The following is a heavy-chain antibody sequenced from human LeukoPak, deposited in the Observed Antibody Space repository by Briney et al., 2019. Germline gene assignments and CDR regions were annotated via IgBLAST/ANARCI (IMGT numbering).Heavy chain of an antibody. CDR3: ARLNYYDSSGYYFKEYYFDY. D-gene: IGHD3-22*01. CDR1: GGSISSYY. Sequence: PSETLSLTCTVSGGSISSYYWSWIRQPAGKGLQWIGRIYTSGSTNYNPSLKSRVTMSVDTSKNQFSLKLSSVTAADTAAYYCARLNYYDSSGYYFKEYYFDYWGQGTLVTVSS. V-gene: IGHV4-4*07. CDR2: IYTSGST. J-gene: IGHJ4*02.